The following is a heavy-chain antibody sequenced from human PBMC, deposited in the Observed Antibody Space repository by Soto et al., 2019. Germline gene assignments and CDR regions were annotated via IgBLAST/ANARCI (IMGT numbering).Heavy chain of an antibody. D-gene: IGHD6-19*01. CDR2: IYYSGST. CDR3: ARDSSGWHNWFDP. V-gene: IGHV4-39*02. J-gene: IGHJ5*02. Sequence: SETLSLTCTVSGGSISSSSYYWGWIRQPPGKGLEWIGSIYYSGSTYYNPSLKSRVTISVDTSKNQFSLKLSSVTAADTAVYYCARDSSGWHNWFDPWGQGTLVNVSS. CDR1: GGSISSSSYY.